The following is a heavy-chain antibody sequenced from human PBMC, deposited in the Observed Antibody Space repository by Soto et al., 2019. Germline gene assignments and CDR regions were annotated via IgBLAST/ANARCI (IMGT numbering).Heavy chain of an antibody. J-gene: IGHJ3*02. V-gene: IGHV5-51*01. Sequence: PGESLKISYKGSGYKFTNYWIGWVRQMPGKGLEWMGVIYPGDSDTRYSPSFQGQVTVSADKSVSTAYLQWSSLKASDTATYYCASTDIVSTIDGGPDAFDIWGQGTMVTVSS. CDR1: GYKFTNYW. CDR3: ASTDIVSTIDGGPDAFDI. CDR2: IYPGDSDT. D-gene: IGHD5-12*01.